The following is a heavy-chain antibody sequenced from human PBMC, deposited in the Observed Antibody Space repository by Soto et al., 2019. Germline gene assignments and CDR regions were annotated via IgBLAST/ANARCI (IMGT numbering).Heavy chain of an antibody. CDR1: GFNLGTSW. D-gene: IGHD6-13*01. CDR2: IKKDGSKI. J-gene: IGHJ3*02. V-gene: IGHV3-7*05. Sequence: PGGSLRLSCAASGFNLGTSWMTWVRQAPGKGLEWVANIKKDGSKINYLDSVRGRFTVSRDNAKNSLYLEMNSLRAEDTALYYCARDVSPGSSSLYLDAFDIWGQGTMVTVSS. CDR3: ARDVSPGSSSLYLDAFDI.